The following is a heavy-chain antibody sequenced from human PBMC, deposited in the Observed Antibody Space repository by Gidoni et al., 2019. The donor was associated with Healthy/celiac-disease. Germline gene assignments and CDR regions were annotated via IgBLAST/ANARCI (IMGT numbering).Heavy chain of an antibody. V-gene: IGHV3-21*01. CDR1: GFTFRSYS. D-gene: IGHD2-21*02. J-gene: IGHJ3*02. CDR2: ISSSSSYI. CDR3: ARGSGGDWYDHDAFDI. Sequence: EVQLVESGGGLVKPGGSLRLSCAASGFTFRSYSMNWVRQAPGKGLEWVSSISSSSSYIYYADSVKGRFTISRDNAKNSLYLQMNSLRAEDTAVYYCARGSGGDWYDHDAFDIWGQGTMVTVSS.